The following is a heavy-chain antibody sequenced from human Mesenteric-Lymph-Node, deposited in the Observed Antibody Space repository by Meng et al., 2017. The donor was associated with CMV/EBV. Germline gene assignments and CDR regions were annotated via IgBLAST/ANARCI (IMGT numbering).Heavy chain of an antibody. CDR2: ISSSSSYI. V-gene: IGHV3-21*01. D-gene: IGHD2-8*01. Sequence: GGSLRLSCAASGFTFSSYSMNWVRQAPGKGLEWVSSISSSSSYIYYADSVKGRFTISRDNAKNSLYLQMNSLRAEDTAVYYCARDFSPPRGSYCTNGVCYIFDYWGQGTLVTVSS. J-gene: IGHJ4*02. CDR1: GFTFSSYS. CDR3: ARDFSPPRGSYCTNGVCYIFDY.